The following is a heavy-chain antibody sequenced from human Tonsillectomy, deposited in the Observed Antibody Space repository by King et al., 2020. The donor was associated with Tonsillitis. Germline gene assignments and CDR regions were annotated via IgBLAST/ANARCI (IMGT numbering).Heavy chain of an antibody. CDR1: GGSISSYY. Sequence: QLQESGPGLVKPSETLSLTCTVSGGSISSYYWSWIRQPPGKGLEWIGYIYYSGSTNYNPSLKSRVTISVDTSKNQFSLKLSSVTAADTAVYYCARVGGSGWHGVDYWGQGTLVTVSS. CDR3: ARVGGSGWHGVDY. CDR2: IYYSGST. D-gene: IGHD6-19*01. J-gene: IGHJ4*02. V-gene: IGHV4-59*01.